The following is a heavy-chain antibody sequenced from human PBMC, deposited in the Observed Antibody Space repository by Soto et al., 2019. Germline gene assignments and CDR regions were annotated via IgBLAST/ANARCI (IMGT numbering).Heavy chain of an antibody. CDR2: LCYGGET. J-gene: IGHJ5*02. CDR1: GVSINNYY. CDR3: SRRAPEGFDP. V-gene: IGHV4-59*04. Sequence: SETLSLTCTVSGVSINNYYWTWIRQPPGKRLEWIGSLCYGGETYYSPSLKSRVIVSVDSSKNHLSLNLSSVTAADTAVYYCSRRAPEGFDPWGQGTLVTVSS.